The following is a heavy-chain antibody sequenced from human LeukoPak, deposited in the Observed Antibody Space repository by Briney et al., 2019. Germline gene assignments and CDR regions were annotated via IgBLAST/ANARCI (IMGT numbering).Heavy chain of an antibody. CDR3: AAIAAPYGMVV. J-gene: IGHJ6*02. CDR1: GGSISSYL. Sequence: SETLSLTCTVSGGSISSYLWSWIRQPPGKGLEWIGYIYYSGSTNYNPSLRSRVTISLDTSKNQFSLKLRSVTAADTAVYYCAAIAAPYGMVVWGQGTTVTVSS. V-gene: IGHV4-59*01. CDR2: IYYSGST. D-gene: IGHD6-6*01.